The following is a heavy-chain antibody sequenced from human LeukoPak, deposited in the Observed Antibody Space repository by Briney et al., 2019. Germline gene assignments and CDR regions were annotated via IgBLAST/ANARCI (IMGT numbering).Heavy chain of an antibody. CDR3: ARDGIAAAGTINWFDP. V-gene: IGHV4-30-2*01. CDR1: GGSISSGGYY. J-gene: IGHJ5*02. Sequence: PSQTLSLTCTVSGGSISSGGYYWSWIRQPPGKGLEWIGYIYHSGSTYYNPSLKSRVTISVDRSKNQFSLKLSSVTAADTAVYYCARDGIAAAGTINWFDPWGQGTLVTVSS. D-gene: IGHD6-13*01. CDR2: IYHSGST.